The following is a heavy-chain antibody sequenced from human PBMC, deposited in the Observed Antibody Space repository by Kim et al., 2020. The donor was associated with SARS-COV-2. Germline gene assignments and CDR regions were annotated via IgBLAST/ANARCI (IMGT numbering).Heavy chain of an antibody. CDR3: ARAQDCGDYDGGNGGLYYYYYYGMDV. D-gene: IGHD4-17*01. CDR1: GYTFTSYY. CDR2: INPSGGST. J-gene: IGHJ6*02. Sequence: ASVKVSCKASGYTFTSYYMHWVRQAPGQGLEWMGIINPSGGSTSYAQKFQGRVTMTRDTSTSTVYMELSSLRSEDTAVYYCARAQDCGDYDGGNGGLYYYYYYGMDVWGQGTTVTVSS. V-gene: IGHV1-46*01.